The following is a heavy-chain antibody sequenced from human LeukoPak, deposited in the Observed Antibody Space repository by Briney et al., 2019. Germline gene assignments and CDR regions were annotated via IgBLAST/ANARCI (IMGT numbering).Heavy chain of an antibody. D-gene: IGHD2-2*01. V-gene: IGHV3-21*01. CDR1: GFTFSDYT. CDR3: AKGMGSSSYLADY. J-gene: IGHJ4*02. CDR2: ISGSTRYI. Sequence: PGGSLRLSCAASGFTFSDYTMNWVRQAPGKGLEWVSSISGSTRYIYYANSVKGRFTISRDNSKNTLYLQMNSLRAEDTAVYYCAKGMGSSSYLADYWGQETLVTVSS.